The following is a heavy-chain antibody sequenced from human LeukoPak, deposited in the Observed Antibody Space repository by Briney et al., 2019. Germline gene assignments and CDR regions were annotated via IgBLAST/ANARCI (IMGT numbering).Heavy chain of an antibody. CDR1: GGSFSGYY. Sequence: PSETLSLTCAVYGGSFSGYYWSWIRQPPGKGLEWIGEINHSGSTNYNPSLKSRVTISVDTSKNQFSLRLSSVTAADTAVYYCARAIFGVVIIPYFDYWGQGTLVTVSS. CDR3: ARAIFGVVIIPYFDY. D-gene: IGHD3-3*01. J-gene: IGHJ4*02. V-gene: IGHV4-34*01. CDR2: INHSGST.